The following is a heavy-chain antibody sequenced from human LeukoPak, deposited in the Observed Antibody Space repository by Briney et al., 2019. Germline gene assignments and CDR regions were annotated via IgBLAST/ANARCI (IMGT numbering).Heavy chain of an antibody. V-gene: IGHV4-59*08. Sequence: SETLSLTCTVSGGSISSYYWSWIRQPPGKGLEWIGYIYYSGSTNYNPSLKSRVTISVDTSKNQFSLKLSSVTAADTAVYYCARLPYYYGMDVWGQGTTVTVSS. CDR2: IYYSGST. CDR3: ARLPYYYGMDV. J-gene: IGHJ6*02. CDR1: GGSISSYY.